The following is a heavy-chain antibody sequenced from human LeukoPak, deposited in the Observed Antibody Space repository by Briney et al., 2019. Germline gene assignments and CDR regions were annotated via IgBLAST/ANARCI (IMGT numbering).Heavy chain of an antibody. D-gene: IGHD6-13*01. Sequence: GGSLRLSCAASGFTFSSYEMNWVRQAPGKGLEWVSYISSSGSTIYYADSVEGRFTISRDNAKNSLYLQMNSLRVEDTAVYYCARDSSGWYHWFDPWGQGTLVTVSS. CDR3: ARDSSGWYHWFDP. CDR1: GFTFSSYE. V-gene: IGHV3-48*03. CDR2: ISSSGSTI. J-gene: IGHJ5*02.